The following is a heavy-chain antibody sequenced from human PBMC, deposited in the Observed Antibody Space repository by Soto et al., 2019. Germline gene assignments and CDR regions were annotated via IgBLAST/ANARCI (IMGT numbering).Heavy chain of an antibody. V-gene: IGHV3-33*01. CDR3: ARDLSLYYGSGSYYDRFDY. CDR2: IWYDGSNK. Sequence: QVQLVESGGGVVQPGRSLRLSCAASGFTFSSYGMHWVRQAPGKGLEWVAVIWYDGSNKYYADSVKGRFTISRDNSKNTLYLQMNSLGAEDTAVYYCARDLSLYYGSGSYYDRFDYWGQGTLVTVSS. J-gene: IGHJ4*02. D-gene: IGHD3-10*01. CDR1: GFTFSSYG.